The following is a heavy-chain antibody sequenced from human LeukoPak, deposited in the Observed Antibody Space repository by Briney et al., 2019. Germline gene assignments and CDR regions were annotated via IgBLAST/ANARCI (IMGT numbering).Heavy chain of an antibody. V-gene: IGHV4-61*08. CDR2: IYYSGST. CDR3: ARDYCGGDCYPDAFDI. J-gene: IGHJ3*02. D-gene: IGHD2-21*01. Sequence: SETLSLTCTVSGGSISSGGYYWSWIRQPPGKGLEWIGYIYYSGSTNYNPSLKSRVTISVDTSKNQFSLKLSSVTAADTAVYYCARDYCGGDCYPDAFDIWGQGTMVTVSS. CDR1: GGSISSGGYY.